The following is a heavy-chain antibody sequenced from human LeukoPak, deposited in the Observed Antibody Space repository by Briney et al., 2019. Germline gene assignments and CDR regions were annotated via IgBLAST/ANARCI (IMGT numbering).Heavy chain of an antibody. Sequence: GGSLRLSCAASGFTFSNAWMNWVRQAPGKGLEWVGRIKSKTDGGTADYAAPVKGRFTISRDDSKTTLCLQMNDLKTEDTAVYYCTTVMITFGGVIPNYWGQGTLVTVSS. CDR1: GFTFSNAW. V-gene: IGHV3-15*01. J-gene: IGHJ4*02. CDR2: IKSKTDGGTA. D-gene: IGHD3-16*02. CDR3: TTVMITFGGVIPNY.